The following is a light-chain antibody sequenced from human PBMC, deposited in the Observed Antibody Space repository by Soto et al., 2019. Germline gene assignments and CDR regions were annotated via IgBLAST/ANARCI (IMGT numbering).Light chain of an antibody. CDR2: SVS. J-gene: IGLJ1*01. Sequence: TQPAPVSGSYEQSKTMSCTSTSSDIACYQHVAWYQQFTGKSPKLMIYSVSNRPSGVSNRFSGSNSGNTASLTIPRLQAEDEDDHYFISYTVSRSYVFGSGTKVTVL. CDR3: ISYTVSRSYV. CDR1: SSDIACYQH. V-gene: IGLV2-14*01.